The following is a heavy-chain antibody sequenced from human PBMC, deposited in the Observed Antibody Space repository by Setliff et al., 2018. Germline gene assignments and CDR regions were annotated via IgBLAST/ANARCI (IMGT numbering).Heavy chain of an antibody. V-gene: IGHV1-2*02. CDR2: ISPHTGVI. D-gene: IGHD2-15*01. CDR3: ANAEVVVAP. Sequence: ASVKVSCKASGYPLTAYYIHWVRQAPGQGLEWMGWISPHTGVINYAQKFQGRVAMTRDTSANTVYMELSRLRYEDTAVYYCANAEVVVAPWGQGTLVTVSS. J-gene: IGHJ4*02. CDR1: GYPLTAYY.